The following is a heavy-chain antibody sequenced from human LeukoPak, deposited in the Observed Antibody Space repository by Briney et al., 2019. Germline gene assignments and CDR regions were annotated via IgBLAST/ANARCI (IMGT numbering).Heavy chain of an antibody. CDR1: GGTFSSYA. V-gene: IGHV1-69*05. D-gene: IGHD1-7*01. CDR2: IIPIFGTA. CDR3: ARDHGGSELPYFDY. J-gene: IGHJ4*02. Sequence: GASVKVSCKASGGTFSSYAISWVRQAPGQGREWMGGIIPIFGTANYAQKFQGRVTITTDASTSTAYMDLSSLRSEDTAVYYCARDHGGSELPYFDYWGQGTLVTVSS.